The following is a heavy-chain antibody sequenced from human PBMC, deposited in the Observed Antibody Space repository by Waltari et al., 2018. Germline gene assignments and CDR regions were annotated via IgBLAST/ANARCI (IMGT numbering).Heavy chain of an antibody. CDR1: GYTFTSYG. D-gene: IGHD2-2*01. Sequence: QVQLVQSGAEVKKPGASVKVSCKASGYTFTSYGISWVRQAPGQGLEWMGWISAYNGNTNSAQQLQGRVTMTTDTSTSTAYMELRSLRSDDTAVYYCARVGYCSSTSCYRPYYYYGMDVWGQGTTVTVSS. CDR2: ISAYNGNT. CDR3: ARVGYCSSTSCYRPYYYYGMDV. J-gene: IGHJ6*02. V-gene: IGHV1-18*01.